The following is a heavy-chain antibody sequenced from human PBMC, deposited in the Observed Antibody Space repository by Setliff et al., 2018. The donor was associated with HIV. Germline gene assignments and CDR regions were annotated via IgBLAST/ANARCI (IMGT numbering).Heavy chain of an antibody. J-gene: IGHJ4*02. CDR3: AREIYGGNSRPFDY. CDR2: IYYNGNT. CDR1: GGSIKSYH. D-gene: IGHD4-17*01. V-gene: IGHV4-59*01. Sequence: SETLSLTCTVSGGSIKSYHWSWIRQAPGKGLEWIGYIYYNGNTNYNPSLKSRITISVDTSKNQFSLKLTSVTAADTAVYYCAREIYGGNSRPFDYWGQGTLVTVSS.